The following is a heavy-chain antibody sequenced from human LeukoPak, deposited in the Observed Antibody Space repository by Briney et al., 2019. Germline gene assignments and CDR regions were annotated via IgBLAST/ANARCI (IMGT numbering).Heavy chain of an antibody. J-gene: IGHJ4*02. Sequence: GSLRRSCAASGFTFSRNDVHHVGQAPGKGLEWVAAIWFDGSKNYYADSVKGRFTISRDNTKNTLYLQMNYLRADDTAVYFCAGYYCDYGGFDYWRQGTLVTVSS. CDR3: AGYYCDYGGFDY. D-gene: IGHD4-17*01. CDR2: IWFDGSKN. V-gene: IGHV3-33*03. CDR1: GFTFSRND.